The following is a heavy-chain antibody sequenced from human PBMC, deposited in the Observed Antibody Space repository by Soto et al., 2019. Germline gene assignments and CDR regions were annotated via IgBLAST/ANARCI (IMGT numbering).Heavy chain of an antibody. CDR2: IVPIFGTT. CDR3: ARVEAVAGLYNYHGSAV. CDR1: GGTLSNYA. V-gene: IGHV1-69*12. Sequence: QVQLVQSGAEVKKPGSSVKVSCKVSGGTLSNYAIDRVRLAPGHGLEWMGGIVPIFGTTYYTQKFQGRATIIADDSTTTAYLEMRSLRSEDTAIYYCARVEAVAGLYNYHGSAVWGQGTAVTVSS. D-gene: IGHD6-19*01. J-gene: IGHJ6*02.